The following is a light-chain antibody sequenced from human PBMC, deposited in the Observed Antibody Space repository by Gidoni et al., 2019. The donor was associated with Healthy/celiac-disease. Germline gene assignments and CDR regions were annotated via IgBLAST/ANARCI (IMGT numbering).Light chain of an antibody. V-gene: IGLV1-40*01. CDR1: SSNIGAGYG. Sequence: QSVLTQPPSVSGAPGQRVTISCTGSSSNIGAGYGVHWYQQLPGTAPKLLIYVNSNRPSGVPDRFSGSKSGTSASLAITGLQAEDEADYYCQSYDSSLSGSEVFGGGTKLTVL. CDR2: VNS. J-gene: IGLJ3*02. CDR3: QSYDSSLSGSEV.